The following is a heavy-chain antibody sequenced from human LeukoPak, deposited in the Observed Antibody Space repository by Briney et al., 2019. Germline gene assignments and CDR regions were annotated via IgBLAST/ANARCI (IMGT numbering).Heavy chain of an antibody. D-gene: IGHD3-10*01. CDR2: IKQDGSEK. V-gene: IGHV3-7*01. J-gene: IGHJ5*02. Sequence: GGSLRLSCAASGFTFSSYAMSWVRQAPGKGLEWVANIKQDGSEKYYVDSVKGRFTISRDNTKKSLYLQMNSLRVEDTAVYYCARDFPPGIRELRRFDPWGQGTLVTVSS. CDR1: GFTFSSYA. CDR3: ARDFPPGIRELRRFDP.